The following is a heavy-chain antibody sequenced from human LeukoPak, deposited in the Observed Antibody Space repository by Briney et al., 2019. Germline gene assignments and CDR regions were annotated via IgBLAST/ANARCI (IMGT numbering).Heavy chain of an antibody. CDR1: GFTFSSYA. Sequence: GGSLRLSCAASGFTFSSYAMSWVRQAPGKGLEWVSTFSGSGGNTYYADSVKGRFTISRDNSQNTVSLQLNNLRIEDTALYYCAKTSLSDPSGHYYYMDVWGKGTTVTVSS. J-gene: IGHJ6*03. CDR2: FSGSGGNT. D-gene: IGHD3-3*01. CDR3: AKTSLSDPSGHYYYMDV. V-gene: IGHV3-23*01.